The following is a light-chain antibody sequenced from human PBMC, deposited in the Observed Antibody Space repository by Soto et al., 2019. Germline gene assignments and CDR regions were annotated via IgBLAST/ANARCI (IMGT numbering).Light chain of an antibody. V-gene: IGLV2-23*01. CDR3: CSYAGSRRV. CDR2: EGS. J-gene: IGLJ2*01. Sequence: QSALTQPASVSGSPGQSITISCTGTSSDVGSYNLVSWYQQHPGKAPKLMIYEGSKRRSGVSNRFSGSKSGNTASLTISGLQAEDEAEYYCCSYAGSRRVFGGGTKLTVL. CDR1: SSDVGSYNL.